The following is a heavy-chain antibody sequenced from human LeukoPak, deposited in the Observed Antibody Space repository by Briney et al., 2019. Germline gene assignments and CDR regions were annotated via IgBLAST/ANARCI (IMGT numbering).Heavy chain of an antibody. CDR3: AKGGVVGTHYFDY. V-gene: IGHV3-23*01. CDR2: ISGSGGSA. D-gene: IGHD2-2*01. CDR1: GLTLSKYA. Sequence: PGGSLRLSCAASGLTLSKYAMTWVRQAPGKGLEWVSGISGSGGSAYYADSVKGRFTISRDNSKNTPYLQMNSLRAEDTAVYYCAKGGVVGTHYFDYWGQGNLVTVSS. J-gene: IGHJ4*02.